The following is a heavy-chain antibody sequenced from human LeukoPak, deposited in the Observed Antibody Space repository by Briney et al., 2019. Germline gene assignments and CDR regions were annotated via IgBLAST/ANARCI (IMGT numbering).Heavy chain of an antibody. D-gene: IGHD3-22*01. CDR1: GFTFSSYS. J-gene: IGHJ3*02. CDR2: ISSSSSYI. V-gene: IGHV3-21*01. Sequence: GGSLRLSCAASGFTFSSYSMNWVRQAPGKGLEWVSSISSSSSYIYYADSVKGRFTISRDNAKNSLYPQMNSLRAEDTAVYYCARDNDIYYDSSGYYYQGWAFDIWGQGTMVTVSS. CDR3: ARDNDIYYDSSGYYYQGWAFDI.